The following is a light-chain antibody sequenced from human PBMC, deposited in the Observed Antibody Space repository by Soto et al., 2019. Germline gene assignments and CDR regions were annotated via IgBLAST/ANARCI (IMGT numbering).Light chain of an antibody. V-gene: IGKV2D-29*01. Sequence: DIVMTQTPLSLSVTPGQPASISCKSTQSLLHTDGKTYLYWFLQRPGQAPQLLIYEVSKRFSGVXDXSSGSGSGTDFTLKVSRVEAEDVGVYYCMQSIQSPHTFGQGTKLEIK. CDR3: MQSIQSPHT. CDR1: QSLLHTDGKTY. CDR2: EVS. J-gene: IGKJ2*01.